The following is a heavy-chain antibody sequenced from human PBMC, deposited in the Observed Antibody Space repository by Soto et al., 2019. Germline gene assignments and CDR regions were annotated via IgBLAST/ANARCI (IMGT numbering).Heavy chain of an antibody. CDR1: GGTFSSYA. J-gene: IGHJ1*01. V-gene: IGHV1-69*01. CDR2: IIPIFGTA. D-gene: IGHD6-6*01. CDR3: ANQGRGIAARPGYFQH. Sequence: QEQLVQSGAEVKKPGSSVKVSCKASGGTFSSYAISWVRQAPGQGLEWMGGIIPIFGTANYAQKFQGRVTITADESTSTAYMELSSLRSEDTAVYYCANQGRGIAARPGYFQHWGQGTLVTVSS.